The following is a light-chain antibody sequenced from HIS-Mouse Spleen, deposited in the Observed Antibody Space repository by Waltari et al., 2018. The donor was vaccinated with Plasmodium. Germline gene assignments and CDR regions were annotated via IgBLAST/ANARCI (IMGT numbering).Light chain of an antibody. CDR1: QSVSSN. CDR3: QQYNNWPPYT. V-gene: IGKV3-15*01. CDR2: GAS. J-gene: IGKJ2*01. Sequence: EIVMTQSPATLSVSPGERETLSCRASQSVSSNLAWYQQKPGQAPRLLIYGASTRATGIPARFSGSGSGTEFTLTISSMQSEDFAVYYCQQYNNWPPYTFGQGTKLEIK.